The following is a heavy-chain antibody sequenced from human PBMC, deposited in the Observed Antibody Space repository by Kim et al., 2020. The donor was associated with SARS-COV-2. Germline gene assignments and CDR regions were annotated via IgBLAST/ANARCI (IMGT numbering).Heavy chain of an antibody. J-gene: IGHJ6*02. V-gene: IGHV3-15*01. Sequence: GRFTISRDDSKNTLYLQMNSLKTEDTAVYYCTTGDTAMVWSPYYYYGMDVWGQGTTVTVSS. CDR3: TTGDTAMVWSPYYYYGMDV. D-gene: IGHD5-18*01.